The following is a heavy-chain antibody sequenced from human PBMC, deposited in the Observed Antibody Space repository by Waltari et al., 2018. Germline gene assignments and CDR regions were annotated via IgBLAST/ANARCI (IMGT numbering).Heavy chain of an antibody. CDR3: ATNYYDSSGYVHDAFDI. CDR2: YVPEDGEI. Sequence: QVQLVQSGADVKKPGASVKVSCQVSGYTLSELSMHLVRQAPGKGLEWMGGYVPEDGEIIYSQKFQGRVIMTEDTSTDTAFMELSSLRSEDTAVYYCATNYYDSSGYVHDAFDIWGQGTRVTVSS. V-gene: IGHV1-24*01. J-gene: IGHJ3*02. CDR1: GYTLSELS. D-gene: IGHD3-22*01.